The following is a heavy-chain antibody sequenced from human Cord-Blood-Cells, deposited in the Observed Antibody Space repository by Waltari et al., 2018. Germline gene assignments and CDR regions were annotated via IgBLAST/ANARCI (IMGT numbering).Heavy chain of an antibody. V-gene: IGHV3-23*01. D-gene: IGHD6-13*01. CDR2: ISGSGGST. J-gene: IGHJ1*01. CDR1: GFTVSSNA. CDR3: AKDRAAAGKAEYFQH. Sequence: EVQLLESGGGLVQPGGSLRLSCAASGFTVSSNAMSWVRQAPGKGLEWVSAISGSGGSTYYADSVKGRFTISRDNSKNTLYLQMNSLRAEDTAVYYCAKDRAAAGKAEYFQHWGQGTLVTVSS.